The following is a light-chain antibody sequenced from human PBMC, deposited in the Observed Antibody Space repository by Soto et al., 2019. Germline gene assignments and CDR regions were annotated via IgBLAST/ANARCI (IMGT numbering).Light chain of an antibody. CDR2: AAS. V-gene: IGKV3-20*01. J-gene: IGKJ1*01. Sequence: EIVLTQSPGTLSFSPGERATLSCRASQSVRNNYLAWYQHIPGQSPRVLIYAASNRATGIPDRFSGSESGTDFTLTISRLEPEDFAVYYCQQYGNSWSFGQGTKVEIK. CDR1: QSVRNNY. CDR3: QQYGNSWS.